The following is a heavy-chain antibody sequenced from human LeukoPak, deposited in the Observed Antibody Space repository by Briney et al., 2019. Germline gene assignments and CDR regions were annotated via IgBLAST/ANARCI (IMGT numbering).Heavy chain of an antibody. V-gene: IGHV3-21*01. D-gene: IGHD6-13*01. CDR2: ISSSSSYI. CDR1: GFTFSSYS. J-gene: IGHJ4*02. CDR3: ARDGKSIAAAGISDY. Sequence: GGSLRLSCAASGFTFSSYSMNWVRQTPGKGLEWVSSISSSSSYIYYADSVKGRFTISRDNAKNSLYLQMNSLRAEDTAVYYCARDGKSIAAAGISDYWGQGTLVTVSS.